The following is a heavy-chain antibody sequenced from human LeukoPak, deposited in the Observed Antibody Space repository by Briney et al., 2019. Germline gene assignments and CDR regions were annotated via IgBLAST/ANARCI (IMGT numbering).Heavy chain of an antibody. CDR2: IIPIFGTA. CDR1: GGTFSSYA. D-gene: IGHD2-2*01. Sequence: SVKVSCKASGGTFSSYAISWVRQAPGQGLEWMGGIIPIFGTANYAQKFQGRVTITADESTSTAYMELSSLRSEDTAVYYCARGSNVVIEDIVVVLAAMHDYYYGMDVWGQGTTVTVSS. J-gene: IGHJ6*02. CDR3: ARGSNVVIEDIVVVLAAMHDYYYGMDV. V-gene: IGHV1-69*13.